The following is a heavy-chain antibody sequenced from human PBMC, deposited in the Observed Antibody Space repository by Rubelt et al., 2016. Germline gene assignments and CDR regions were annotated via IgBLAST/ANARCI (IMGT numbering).Heavy chain of an antibody. V-gene: IGHV1-18*01. Sequence: QVQLVQSGAEVKKPGASVKVSCKASGYTFTSYGISWVRQAPGQGLEWMGWISAYNGNTNYAQKLQGRVTMTRDTSISTADMELSRLRSDDTAVYYCARGAGGRYFDWYDAFDIWGQGTMVTVSS. CDR3: ARGAGGRYFDWYDAFDI. CDR1: GYTFTSYG. J-gene: IGHJ3*02. D-gene: IGHD3-9*01. CDR2: ISAYNGNT.